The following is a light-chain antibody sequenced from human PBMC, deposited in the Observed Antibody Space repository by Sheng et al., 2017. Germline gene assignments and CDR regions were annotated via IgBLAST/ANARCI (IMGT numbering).Light chain of an antibody. CDR3: QKYNSALVT. J-gene: IGKJ4*01. CDR2: ATS. CDR1: PGFSHY. V-gene: IGKV1-27*01. Sequence: IQLTQSPSSLSASVGDRVTITCRASPGFSHYLAWYQQKPGKVPKLLIYATSILHSGVPSRFSGRGSGTDFTLTISSLQPEDVATYYCQKYNSALVTFGGGTKVEIK.